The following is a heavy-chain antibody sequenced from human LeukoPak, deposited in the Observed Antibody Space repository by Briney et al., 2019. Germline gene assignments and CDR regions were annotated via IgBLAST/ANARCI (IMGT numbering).Heavy chain of an antibody. Sequence: SVKVSCKVSGGSFNSYSINWVRQAPGQGLEWMGRIISLLGIPNYAQKFQGRVAIFADRSTSTAYMGLSSLSSEDTAVYYCAAYSSSSGAGYWGQGTLVTVSS. CDR2: IISLLGIP. CDR3: AAYSSSSGAGY. J-gene: IGHJ4*02. V-gene: IGHV1-69*02. CDR1: GGSFNSYS. D-gene: IGHD6-6*01.